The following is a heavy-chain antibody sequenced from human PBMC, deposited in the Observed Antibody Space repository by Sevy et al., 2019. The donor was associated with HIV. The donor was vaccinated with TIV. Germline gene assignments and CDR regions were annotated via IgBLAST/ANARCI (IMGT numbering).Heavy chain of an antibody. D-gene: IGHD2-21*01. J-gene: IGHJ6*02. V-gene: IGHV4-39*07. CDR1: GGSITSSGHY. Sequence: SETLSLTCTVSGGSITSSGHYWGWIRQSPGKGLEWIGAVYYVGNSYANPSLTSRVTISADTSKNLFSLSLTSLTAADTAIYYCARVAGGENYDYGIDVWGRGTWVTVSS. CDR2: VYYVGNS. CDR3: ARVAGGENYDYGIDV.